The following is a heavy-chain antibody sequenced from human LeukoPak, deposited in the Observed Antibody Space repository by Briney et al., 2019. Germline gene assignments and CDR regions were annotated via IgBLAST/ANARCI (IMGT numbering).Heavy chain of an antibody. V-gene: IGHV3-48*02. Sequence: GGSLRLSCAASGFTFSSYSVNWVRQAPGKGLEWVSYISSSSSTIYYADSVKGRFTISRDNAQNSLYLQMNSLRDEDTAVYYCATSGSYRFDYWGQGTLVTVSS. J-gene: IGHJ4*02. D-gene: IGHD1-26*01. CDR1: GFTFSSYS. CDR2: ISSSSSTI. CDR3: ATSGSYRFDY.